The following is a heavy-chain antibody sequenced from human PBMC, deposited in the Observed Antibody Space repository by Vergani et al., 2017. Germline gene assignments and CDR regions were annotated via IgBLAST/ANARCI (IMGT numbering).Heavy chain of an antibody. Sequence: QVQLVESGGGVVQPGRSLRLSCAASGFTFSSYGMHWVRQAPGKGLEWVAVIWYDGSNKYYADSVKGRFTISRDNSKNTLYLQMNSLRAEDTAVHYCARELLESFDYWGQGTLVTVSS. D-gene: IGHD2-15*01. J-gene: IGHJ4*02. CDR1: GFTFSSYG. V-gene: IGHV3-33*01. CDR3: ARELLESFDY. CDR2: IWYDGSNK.